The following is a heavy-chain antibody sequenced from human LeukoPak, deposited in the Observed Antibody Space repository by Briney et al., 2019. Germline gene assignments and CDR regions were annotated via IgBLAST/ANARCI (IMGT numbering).Heavy chain of an antibody. CDR2: ISGSGGST. CDR1: GFTFSSYA. J-gene: IGHJ6*03. V-gene: IGHV3-23*01. Sequence: GGSLRLSCAASGFTFSSYAMSWVRQAPGKGLEWVSAISGSGGSTYYADSVKGRFTTSRDNSKNTLYLQMNSLRAEDTAVYYCAKLPYYDFWSGYYYYMDVWGKGTTVTVSS. CDR3: AKLPYYDFWSGYYYYMDV. D-gene: IGHD3-3*01.